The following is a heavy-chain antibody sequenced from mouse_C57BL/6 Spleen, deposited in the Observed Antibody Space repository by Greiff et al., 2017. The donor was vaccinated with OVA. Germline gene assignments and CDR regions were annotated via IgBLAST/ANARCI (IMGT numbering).Heavy chain of an antibody. CDR1: GYTFTSYW. V-gene: IGHV1-52*01. Sequence: QVQLQQPGAELVRPGSSVKLSCKASGYTFTSYWMHWVKQRPIQGLEWIGNIDPSDSETHYNQKFKDKATLTVDKSSSTAYMQLSSLTSEDSAVYYCARTTTATGYCDVWGTGTTVTVSS. D-gene: IGHD1-2*01. CDR3: ARTTTATGYCDV. CDR2: IDPSDSET. J-gene: IGHJ1*03.